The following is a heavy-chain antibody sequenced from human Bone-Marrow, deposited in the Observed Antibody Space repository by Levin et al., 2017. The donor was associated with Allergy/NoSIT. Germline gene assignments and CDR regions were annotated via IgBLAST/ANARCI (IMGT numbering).Heavy chain of an antibody. CDR3: ARGSHGFSGYDTTIDY. CDR2: IDAGATDT. V-gene: IGHV3-23*01. J-gene: IGHJ4*02. CDR1: GFSFSYAW. D-gene: IGHD5-12*01. Sequence: GESLKISCTASGFSFSYAWMNWVRQAPGKGLEWVSSIDAGATDTYYAASVKGRFTISRDNSRNTVYLEMNSLRADDTAVYFCARGSHGFSGYDTTIDYWGQGNLVTVSS.